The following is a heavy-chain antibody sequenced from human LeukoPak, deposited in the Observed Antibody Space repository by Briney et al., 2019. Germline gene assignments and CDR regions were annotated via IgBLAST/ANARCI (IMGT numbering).Heavy chain of an antibody. CDR2: IYHSGST. CDR1: GGSISSGGYY. J-gene: IGHJ5*02. D-gene: IGHD1-1*01. Sequence: SQTLSLTCTVSGGSISSGGYYWSWIRQPPGKGLEWIGYIYHSGSTYYNPSLNSRVTISGDTSKNQFSLKLSSVTAADTAVYYCARGSTTKVSNWFDPWGQGTLVTVSS. CDR3: ARGSTTKVSNWFDP. V-gene: IGHV4-30-2*01.